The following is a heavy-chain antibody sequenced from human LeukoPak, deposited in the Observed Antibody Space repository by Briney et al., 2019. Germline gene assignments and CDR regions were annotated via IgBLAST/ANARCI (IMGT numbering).Heavy chain of an antibody. Sequence: SETLSLTCTVTSASISSHYWCWIRQTPGTGLEWIGDIYDRGSTTYNPSLKSRVSISVDTSRNQFSLNLRSVTAADTAVYYCAKIEVGRFDPWGQGTLVTVSS. CDR2: IYDRGST. D-gene: IGHD1-26*01. J-gene: IGHJ5*02. CDR1: SASISSHY. V-gene: IGHV4-59*11. CDR3: AKIEVGRFDP.